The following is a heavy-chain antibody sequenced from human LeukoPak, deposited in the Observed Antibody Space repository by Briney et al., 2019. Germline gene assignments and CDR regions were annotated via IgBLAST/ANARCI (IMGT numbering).Heavy chain of an antibody. D-gene: IGHD5-24*01. V-gene: IGHV4-59*01. J-gene: IGHJ4*02. Sequence: SETLSLTCAVYGGSFSSYYWNWIRQPPGKGLEWIGYIYYSGSTNYNPSLKSRVTISVETSKNQFSLKLSSVTAADTAVYYCARVEMATIYILWGQGTLVTVSS. CDR2: IYYSGST. CDR1: GGSFSSYY. CDR3: ARVEMATIYIL.